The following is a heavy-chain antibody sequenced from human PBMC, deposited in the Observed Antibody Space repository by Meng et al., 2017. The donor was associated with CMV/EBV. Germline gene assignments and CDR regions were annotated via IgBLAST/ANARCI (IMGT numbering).Heavy chain of an antibody. V-gene: IGHV3-7*01. D-gene: IGHD5-18*01. Sequence: GGSLRLSCAASGFTVSRYWMTWVRKAPGKGLEWVVNINQDGTKIYYVDSVKGRFTVSRENARNSVYLQLNSLTVEDTAVYYCARIGYTSSSLDYWGRGALVTVSS. CDR3: ARIGYTSSSLDY. CDR1: GFTVSRYW. J-gene: IGHJ4*02. CDR2: INQDGTKI.